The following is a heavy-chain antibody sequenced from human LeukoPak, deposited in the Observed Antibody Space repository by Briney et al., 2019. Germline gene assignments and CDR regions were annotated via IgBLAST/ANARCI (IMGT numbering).Heavy chain of an antibody. J-gene: IGHJ3*02. CDR1: TFTFSNYW. Sequence: GGSLRLSCAASTFTFSNYWMSWVRQAPGKGLEWVANIKQDGSEKYYVDSVKGRFTISRDNAKTSLYLQMNSLRAEDAAVYYCARDVLAAGATGTFDIWGQGTMVTVSS. CDR2: IKQDGSEK. V-gene: IGHV3-7*03. CDR3: ARDVLAAGATGTFDI. D-gene: IGHD1-14*01.